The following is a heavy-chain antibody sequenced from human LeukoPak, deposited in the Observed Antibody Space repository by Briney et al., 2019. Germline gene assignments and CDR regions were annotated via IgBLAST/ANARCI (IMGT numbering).Heavy chain of an antibody. CDR1: GFTFSNYG. D-gene: IGHD3-3*01. V-gene: IGHV3-33*01. CDR2: IWYDGSNK. CDR3: AGGGTFGVDISDY. Sequence: PGGSLRLSCAASGFTFSNYGMHWVRQAPGKGLEWVAVIWYDGSNKYYADSVKGRFTISRDNSKNTLYLQMNSLRAEDTAVYYCAGGGTFGVDISDYWGQGTLVTVSS. J-gene: IGHJ4*02.